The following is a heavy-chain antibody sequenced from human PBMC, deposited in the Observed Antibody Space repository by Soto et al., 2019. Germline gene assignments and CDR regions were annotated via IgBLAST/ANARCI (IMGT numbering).Heavy chain of an antibody. J-gene: IGHJ4*02. CDR2: MSRTGDNT. CDR1: GFTFSIYA. Sequence: PGGSLSCAASGFTFSIYAMTWVRQSPGKGLEWVSSMSRTGDNTYYADSVKGRFTISRDNSKNTLYLQMNSLRAEDTAIYYCAKDQSNSNPLYYFDFWGPGTLVTVSS. D-gene: IGHD3-22*01. V-gene: IGHV3-23*01. CDR3: AKDQSNSNPLYYFDF.